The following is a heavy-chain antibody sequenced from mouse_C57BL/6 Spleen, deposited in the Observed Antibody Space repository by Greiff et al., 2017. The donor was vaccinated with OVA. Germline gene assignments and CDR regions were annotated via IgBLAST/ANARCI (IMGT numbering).Heavy chain of an antibody. CDR2: ISYDGSN. CDR3: ARARYYYGSSYVGVDY. J-gene: IGHJ2*01. CDR1: GYSITSGYY. Sequence: EVKLQESGPGLVKPSQSLSLTCSVTGYSITSGYYWNWIRQFPGNKLEWMGYISYDGSNNYNPSLKNRISITRDTSKNQFFLKLNSVTTEDTATYYCARARYYYGSSYVGVDYWGQGTTLTVSS. V-gene: IGHV3-6*01. D-gene: IGHD1-1*01.